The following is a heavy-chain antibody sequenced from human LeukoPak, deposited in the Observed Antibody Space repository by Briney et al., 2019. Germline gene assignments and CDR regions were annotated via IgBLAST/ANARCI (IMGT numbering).Heavy chain of an antibody. J-gene: IGHJ4*02. CDR3: ARDSLPESGRRRATDY. CDR1: GGSISSSSYY. D-gene: IGHD5-12*01. V-gene: IGHV4-39*07. CDR2: IYYSGST. Sequence: PSETLSLTCTVSGGSISSSSYYWGWIRQPPGKGLEWIGSIYYSGSTYYNPSLKSRVTISVDTSKNQFSLKLSSVTAADTAVYYCARDSLPESGRRRATDYWGQGTLVTVSS.